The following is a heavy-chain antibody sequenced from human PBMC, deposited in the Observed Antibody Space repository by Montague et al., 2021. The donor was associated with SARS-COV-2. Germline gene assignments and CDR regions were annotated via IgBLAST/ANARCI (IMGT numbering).Heavy chain of an antibody. CDR2: IYHSGST. CDR1: GGSISGYY. D-gene: IGHD5-18*01. V-gene: IGHV4-59*01. CDR3: AREYRIELWQTTWYFGL. Sequence: SETLSLTCSVSGGSISGYYWGWIRQPPGKGLEWIGYIYHSGSTKYNPSLKSRVSISVDTSKNQFSLRLSSVTAADTAVYYCAREYRIELWQTTWYFGLWGRGTLVTVSS. J-gene: IGHJ2*01.